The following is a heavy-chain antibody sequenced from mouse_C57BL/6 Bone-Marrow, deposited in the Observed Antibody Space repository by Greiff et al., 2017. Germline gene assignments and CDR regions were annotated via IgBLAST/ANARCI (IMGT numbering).Heavy chain of an antibody. Sequence: EVQLVESGGDLVKPGGSLKLSCAASGFTFSSYGMSWVRQTPDTRLEWVATISSGGSYTYYPDSVKGRFTISRDNAKNTLYLQMSSLKTEDTAVYYCARRVLPAWFAYWGQGTLVTVSA. CDR3: ARRVLPAWFAY. CDR2: ISSGGSYT. V-gene: IGHV5-6*01. J-gene: IGHJ3*01. CDR1: GFTFSSYG.